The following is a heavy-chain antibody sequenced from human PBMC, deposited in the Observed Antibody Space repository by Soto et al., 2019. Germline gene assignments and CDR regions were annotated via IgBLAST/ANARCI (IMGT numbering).Heavy chain of an antibody. J-gene: IGHJ5*02. CDR3: ARHNYDYVWGSYRYRWFDP. D-gene: IGHD3-16*02. Sequence: QLQLQESGPGLVKPSETLSLTCTVSGGSISSSSYYWGWIRQPPGKGLEWIGSIYYSGSTYYNPSLKSRVTISVDTSKNQFSLKLSSVTAADTAVYYCARHNYDYVWGSYRYRWFDPWGQGTLVTVSS. CDR2: IYYSGST. CDR1: GGSISSSSYY. V-gene: IGHV4-39*01.